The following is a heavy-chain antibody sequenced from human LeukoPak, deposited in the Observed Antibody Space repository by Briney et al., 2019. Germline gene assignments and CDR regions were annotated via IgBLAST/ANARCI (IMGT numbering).Heavy chain of an antibody. Sequence: GGSLRLSCAASGFTFSSYWMSWVRQAPGKGLEWVANIKQDGSEKYYVDSVKGRFTISRDDSKSTLYLQMNSLRAEDTAVYYCVKDGHWTFDYWGQGTLVTVSS. J-gene: IGHJ4*02. CDR2: IKQDGSEK. CDR1: GFTFSSYW. CDR3: VKDGHWTFDY. D-gene: IGHD1-1*01. V-gene: IGHV3-7*01.